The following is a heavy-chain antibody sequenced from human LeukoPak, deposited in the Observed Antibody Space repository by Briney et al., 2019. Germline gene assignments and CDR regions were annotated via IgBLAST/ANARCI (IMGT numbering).Heavy chain of an antibody. D-gene: IGHD2-21*02. J-gene: IGHJ3*02. CDR3: ARGVGTDDAFDI. CDR1: GYTFTGCY. CDR2: INPNSGGT. Sequence: GASVKVSCKASGYTFTGCYMHWVRQAPGQGLEWMGRINPNSGGTNYAQKFQGRVTMTRDTSISTAYMELSRLRSDDTAVYYCARGVGTDDAFDIWGQGTMVTVSS. V-gene: IGHV1-2*06.